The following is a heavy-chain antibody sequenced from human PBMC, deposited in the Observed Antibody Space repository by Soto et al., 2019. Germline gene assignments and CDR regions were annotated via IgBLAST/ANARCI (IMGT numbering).Heavy chain of an antibody. CDR3: AREAISSDYFDY. CDR2: IYSGGRT. CDR1: GFTVSSNY. D-gene: IGHD3-22*01. Sequence: EVQLVETGGGLIQPGGSLRLSCAASGFTVSSNYMSWVRQAPGQGLEWVSFIYSGGRTYYADSVKGRFTISRDNSKNTLYLQMISLRAEDTAVYYCAREAISSDYFDYWGQGTLVIVSS. V-gene: IGHV3-53*02. J-gene: IGHJ4*02.